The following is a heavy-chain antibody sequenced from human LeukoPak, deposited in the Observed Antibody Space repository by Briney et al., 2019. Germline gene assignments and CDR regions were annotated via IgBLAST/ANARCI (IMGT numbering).Heavy chain of an antibody. Sequence: SVKVSCKASGGTFSSYAISWVRQAPGQGLEWMGGIIPIFGTANYAQKFQGRVTITADESTSTAYMELSSLRSEDTAVYYCARVIVVVPAAKIWFDPWGQGTLVTVSS. D-gene: IGHD2-2*01. CDR3: ARVIVVVPAAKIWFDP. V-gene: IGHV1-69*13. CDR2: IIPIFGTA. CDR1: GGTFSSYA. J-gene: IGHJ5*02.